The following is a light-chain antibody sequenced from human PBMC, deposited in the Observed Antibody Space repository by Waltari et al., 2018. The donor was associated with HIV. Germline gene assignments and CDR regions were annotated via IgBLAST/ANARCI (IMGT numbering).Light chain of an antibody. J-gene: IGKJ4*01. CDR3: QQYNNWPPKGLT. CDR1: QSVSSN. Sequence: ERVMTQSPATLSVSPGERATLSCRASQSVSSNLAWYQQKPGQAPRLLIYGASTRASGIPARFSGSGSGTEFTLTISSLQSEDFAVYCCQQYNNWPPKGLTFGGGTKVEIK. V-gene: IGKV3-15*01. CDR2: GAS.